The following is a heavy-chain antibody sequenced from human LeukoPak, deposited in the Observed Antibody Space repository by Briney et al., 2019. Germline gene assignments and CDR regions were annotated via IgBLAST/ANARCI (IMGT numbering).Heavy chain of an antibody. CDR2: IYNSGKT. CDR1: GGSLSSGSYY. Sequence: SETLSLTCTVSGGSLSSGSYYWGWIRQPPGKGLEWIGNIYNSGKTDYNPSLKSRVSISVDTSKNQFSLKLTSVTAADTAVFYCARLLRGGNSGYWFDPWGQGTLLTASS. CDR3: ARLLRGGNSGYWFDP. V-gene: IGHV4-39*01. D-gene: IGHD4-23*01. J-gene: IGHJ5*02.